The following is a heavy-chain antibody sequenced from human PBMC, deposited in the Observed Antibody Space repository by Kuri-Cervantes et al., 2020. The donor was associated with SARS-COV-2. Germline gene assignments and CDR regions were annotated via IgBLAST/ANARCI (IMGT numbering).Heavy chain of an antibody. CDR1: GYSISSGYY. V-gene: IGHV4-38-2*02. J-gene: IGHJ4*02. CDR2: IYHSGST. D-gene: IGHD4-11*01. Sequence: ESLKISCTVSGYSISSGYYWGWIRQPPGKGLEWIGSIYHSGSTYYNPSLKSRVTISVDTSKNQFSLKLSSVTAADTAVYYCARGGGYSNLGYYFDYWGQGTLVTVSS. CDR3: ARGGGYSNLGYYFDY.